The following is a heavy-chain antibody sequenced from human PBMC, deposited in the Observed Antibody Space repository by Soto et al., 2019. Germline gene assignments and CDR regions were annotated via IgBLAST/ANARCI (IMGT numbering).Heavy chain of an antibody. V-gene: IGHV4-34*01. Sequence: PSETLSLTCAVYGGSFSGYYWSWIRQPPGKGLEWIGEINHSGSTNYNPSLKSRVTISVDTSKNQFSLKLSSVTAADTAVYYCVRVLLWFGELSHGYYGMDVWGQGTTVTVSS. CDR2: INHSGST. J-gene: IGHJ6*02. CDR3: VRVLLWFGELSHGYYGMDV. CDR1: GGSFSGYY. D-gene: IGHD3-10*01.